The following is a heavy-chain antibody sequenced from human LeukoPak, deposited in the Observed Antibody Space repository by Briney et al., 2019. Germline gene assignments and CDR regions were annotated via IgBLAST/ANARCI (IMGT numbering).Heavy chain of an antibody. J-gene: IGHJ4*02. D-gene: IGHD5-12*01. CDR3: ARFGGQLQVVKTIVATISPSYYFDY. Sequence: SETLSLTCTVSGGSVSSGNYYWSWIRQPPGKGLEYIGYIYYSGSTNYNSSLKRRVTISVDTSKNQFSLKLSSVTAADTAVYYCARFGGQLQVVKTIVATISPSYYFDYWGQGTLVTVSS. CDR1: GGSVSSGNYY. CDR2: IYYSGST. V-gene: IGHV4-61*01.